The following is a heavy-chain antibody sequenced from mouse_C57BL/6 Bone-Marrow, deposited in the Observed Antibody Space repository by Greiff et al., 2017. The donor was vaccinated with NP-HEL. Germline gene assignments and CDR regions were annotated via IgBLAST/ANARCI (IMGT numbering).Heavy chain of an antibody. CDR1: GFTFSDYY. Sequence: EVQVVESGGGLVQPGGSLKLSCAASGFTFSDYYMYWVRQTPEKRLEWVAYISNGGGSTYYPDTVKGRFTISRDNAKNTLYLQMSRLKSEDTAMYYCARRGYGYLYAMDYWGQGTSVTVSS. CDR3: ARRGYGYLYAMDY. V-gene: IGHV5-12*01. D-gene: IGHD2-2*01. J-gene: IGHJ4*01. CDR2: ISNGGGST.